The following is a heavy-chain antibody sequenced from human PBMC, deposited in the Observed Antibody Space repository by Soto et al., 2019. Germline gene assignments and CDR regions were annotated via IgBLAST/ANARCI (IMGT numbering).Heavy chain of an antibody. V-gene: IGHV1-46*01. CDR3: ARSKWGYSGYTTSPADYYYYYGMDV. CDR1: GYTFTSYY. D-gene: IGHD5-12*01. CDR2: INPSGGRT. J-gene: IGHJ6*04. Sequence: GASVKFSCKASGYTFTSYYMHWVRQAPGQGLEWMGIINPSGGRTSYAQKFQGRVTMTRDTSTSTVYMELSRLRSEDTAVYYCARSKWGYSGYTTSPADYYYYYGMDVWGKGTKVTVSS.